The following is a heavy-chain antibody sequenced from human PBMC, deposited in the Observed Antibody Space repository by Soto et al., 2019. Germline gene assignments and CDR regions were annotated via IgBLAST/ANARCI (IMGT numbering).Heavy chain of an antibody. Sequence: QVQLVQSGAEVKKPGASVKISCKASGYAFTSDDFNWVRQATGQGREWMGWMNPNNGNTAYAQKSQGRVTMTRDTSISTAYMELSSLPSEDTAGYYCAKGPRTWGFDYWGQGTLVTVSS. D-gene: IGHD7-27*01. CDR1: GYAFTSDD. V-gene: IGHV1-8*01. CDR3: AKGPRTWGFDY. J-gene: IGHJ4*02. CDR2: MNPNNGNT.